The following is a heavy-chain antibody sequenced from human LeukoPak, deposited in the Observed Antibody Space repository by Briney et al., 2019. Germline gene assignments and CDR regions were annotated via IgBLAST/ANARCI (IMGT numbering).Heavy chain of an antibody. D-gene: IGHD3-10*01. CDR2: ISGSGGST. CDR3: AKDSYYYGSGSYPTFDY. J-gene: IGHJ4*02. Sequence: GGSLRLSCAASGFXFSSYAMSWVRQAPGKGLEWVSAISGSGGSTYYADSVKGRFTISRDNSKNTLYLQMNSLRAEDTAVYYCAKDSYYYGSGSYPTFDYWGQGTLVTVSS. V-gene: IGHV3-23*01. CDR1: GFXFSSYA.